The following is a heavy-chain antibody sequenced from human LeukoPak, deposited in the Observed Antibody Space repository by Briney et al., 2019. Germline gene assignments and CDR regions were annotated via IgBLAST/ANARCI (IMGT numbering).Heavy chain of an antibody. D-gene: IGHD6-25*01. CDR1: GGDFTNYW. CDR3: ARRTFGLTSPQRWFDP. CDR2: IHPSDSQT. J-gene: IGHJ5*02. V-gene: IGHV5-51*01. Sequence: GESLRISCKNSGGDFTNYWIGWVRQLPGKGLEWIGIIHPSDSQTLYSPSFQGQVTISADRSISTIYLQWSSLNGSDTALYYCARRTFGLTSPQRWFDPWGQGSLVTVSS.